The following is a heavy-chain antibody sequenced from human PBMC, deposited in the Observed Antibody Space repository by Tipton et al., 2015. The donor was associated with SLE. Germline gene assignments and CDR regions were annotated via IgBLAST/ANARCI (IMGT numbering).Heavy chain of an antibody. J-gene: IGHJ4*01. D-gene: IGHD3-16*01. CDR1: GGSISSHY. V-gene: IGHV4-59*11. Sequence: TLSLTCTVSGGSISSHYWSWIRQPPGKGLEWIGYIYYSGSTNYNPSLKSRVTISVDTSKNQFSLKLSSVTAADTAVYYCARGLGTRRGESFDYCGHGPLVPVSS. CDR2: IYYSGST. CDR3: ARGLGTRRGESFDY.